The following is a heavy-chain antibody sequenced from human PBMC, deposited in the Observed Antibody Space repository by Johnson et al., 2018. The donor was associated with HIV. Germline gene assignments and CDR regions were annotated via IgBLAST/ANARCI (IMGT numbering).Heavy chain of an antibody. CDR2: ISGSGGST. D-gene: IGHD4-23*01. J-gene: IGHJ3*01. Sequence: LVESGGSLRLACAASGFTFSSYAMSWVRQAPGKGLEWVSAISGSGGSTYYADSVKGRFTISRDHSKNTLFLQMTSLRAEDTAVYFCARELKDGDYSRGAFDLWGQGTMVTVTS. CDR3: ARELKDGDYSRGAFDL. V-gene: IGHV3-23*01. CDR1: GFTFSSYA.